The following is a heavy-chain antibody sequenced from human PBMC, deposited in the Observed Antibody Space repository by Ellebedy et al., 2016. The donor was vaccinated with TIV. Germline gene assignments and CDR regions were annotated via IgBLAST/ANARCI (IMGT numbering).Heavy chain of an antibody. J-gene: IGHJ4*02. Sequence: ASVKVSCKASGYTFTSYGISWVRQAPGQGLEWMGWISAYNGNTNYAQKLQGRVTMTTDTSASTAYMELSSLRSEDTAVYYCANGYNYAHFDYWGQGTLVTVSS. V-gene: IGHV1-18*01. CDR2: ISAYNGNT. D-gene: IGHD5-18*01. CDR1: GYTFTSYG. CDR3: ANGYNYAHFDY.